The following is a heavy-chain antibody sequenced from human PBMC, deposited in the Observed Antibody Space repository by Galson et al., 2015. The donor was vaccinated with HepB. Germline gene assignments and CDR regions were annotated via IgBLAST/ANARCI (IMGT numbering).Heavy chain of an antibody. CDR1: GFSFSDAA. D-gene: IGHD6-25*01. CDR3: VRDSGRWGNVVMDY. CDR2: IGYDGSPI. J-gene: IGHJ4*01. Sequence: SLRLSCAASGFSFSDAAMHWVRQTPGKGLEWVALIGYDGSPIYYLDSVKGRFTISRENSDNTLFLQMNALTTADAGLYYCVRDSGRWGNVVMDYWGRGTLVTV. V-gene: IGHV3-30*14.